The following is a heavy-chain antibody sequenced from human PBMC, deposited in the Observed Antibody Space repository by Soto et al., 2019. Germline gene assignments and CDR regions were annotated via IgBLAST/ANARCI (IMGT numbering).Heavy chain of an antibody. V-gene: IGHV3-64D*06. CDR3: VKDQDWNYASNDAFDI. J-gene: IGHJ3*02. Sequence: LRLSCSASGFTFLSYAMHWVRQAPGKGLEYVSAIGSNGGSTYYADSVKGRFTISRDNSKNTLYLQMSSLRAEDTAMYYCVKDQDWNYASNDAFDIWGQGTMVTVSS. CDR1: GFTFLSYA. CDR2: IGSNGGST. D-gene: IGHD1-7*01.